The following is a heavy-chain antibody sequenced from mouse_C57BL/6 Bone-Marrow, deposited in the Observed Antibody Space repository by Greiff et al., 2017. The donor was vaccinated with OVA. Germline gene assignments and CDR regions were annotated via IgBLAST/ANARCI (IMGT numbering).Heavy chain of an antibody. Sequence: QVQLQQPGAELVKPGASVKVSCKASGYTFTSYWMPWVKQRPGQGLEWIGRIHPSDSGTNYNQKFKGKATLTVDKSSSTAYMQFSSLTSEDSAIYYCARRIRYYGSSYDYFDYWGQGTTLTVSS. V-gene: IGHV1-74*01. J-gene: IGHJ2*01. CDR1: GYTFTSYW. D-gene: IGHD1-1*01. CDR2: IHPSDSGT. CDR3: ARRIRYYGSSYDYFDY.